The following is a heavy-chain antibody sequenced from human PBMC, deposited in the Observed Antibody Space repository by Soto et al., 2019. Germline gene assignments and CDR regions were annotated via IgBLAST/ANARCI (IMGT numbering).Heavy chain of an antibody. Sequence: QVQLQESGPGLVKPSQTLSLTCTVSGGSISSGGYYWSWIRQHPGKGLEWIGYIYYSVSTYYNPSLKSRVTISVDKTKHQSSLKLSSVTAADTAVYYCARSYGRTADYWGQGTLVTVSS. CDR2: IYYSVST. D-gene: IGHD1-26*01. CDR1: GGSISSGGYY. CDR3: ARSYGRTADY. J-gene: IGHJ4*02. V-gene: IGHV4-31*03.